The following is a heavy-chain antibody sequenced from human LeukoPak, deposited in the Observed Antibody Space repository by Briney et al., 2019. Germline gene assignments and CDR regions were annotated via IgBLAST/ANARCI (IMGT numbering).Heavy chain of an antibody. CDR1: GFTFSSYA. CDR3: AKEITMIVVPTHDYYYYYGMDV. J-gene: IGHJ6*02. Sequence: QPGGSLRLSCAASGFTFSSYAMSWVRQAPGKGLEWVSAISGSGGSTYYADSVKGRFTISRDNSKNTLYLQMNSLRAEDTAVYYCAKEITMIVVPTHDYYYYYGMDVWGQGTTVTVSS. V-gene: IGHV3-23*01. D-gene: IGHD3-22*01. CDR2: ISGSGGST.